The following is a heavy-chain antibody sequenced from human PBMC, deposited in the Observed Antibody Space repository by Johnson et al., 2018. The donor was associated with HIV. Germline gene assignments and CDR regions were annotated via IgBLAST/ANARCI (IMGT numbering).Heavy chain of an antibody. D-gene: IGHD5-12*01. V-gene: IGHV3-23*04. Sequence: VQLVESGGGVVQPGGSLRLSCAASGFAFSSYGMHWVRQAPGKGLEWVSAISGTGGTTYYADSVRGRFSISRDNSKNTLYLQMNSLRAEDTAVYYCAKDLATANLYDAFDIWGQGTMVTVSS. CDR3: AKDLATANLYDAFDI. CDR1: GFAFSSYG. J-gene: IGHJ3*02. CDR2: ISGTGGTT.